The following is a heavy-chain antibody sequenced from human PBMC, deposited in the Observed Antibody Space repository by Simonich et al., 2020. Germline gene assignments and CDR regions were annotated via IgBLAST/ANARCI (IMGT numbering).Heavy chain of an antibody. CDR1: GDTFTSYG. CDR3: ARASRGTWWYYYFDY. V-gene: IGHV1-18*01. Sequence: QVQLVQSGAEVKKPGASVTFSCKSSGDTFTSYGISWVRQAPGQGLEWIGWISHYNGNTNYAQKLQVRVTMTTDTATNTAYMELRSLRSDDTAVYYCARASRGTWWYYYFDYWGQGTLVTVSS. D-gene: IGHD2-15*01. J-gene: IGHJ4*02. CDR2: ISHYNGNT.